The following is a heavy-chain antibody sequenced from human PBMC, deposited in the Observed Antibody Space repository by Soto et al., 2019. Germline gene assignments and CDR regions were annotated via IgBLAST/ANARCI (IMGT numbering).Heavy chain of an antibody. CDR1: GFTFSSSG. Sequence: QVQLVESGGGVVQPGRSLRLSCVASGFTFSSSGMHWVRQAPGKGLEWVAVTSYDGSNGYYADSVRGRFTISRDNSKNTLYLQMNSLRAEDTAVYYCARSPPAVAGYFDYWGQGTRVTVAS. J-gene: IGHJ4*02. CDR2: TSYDGSNG. D-gene: IGHD6-19*01. CDR3: ARSPPAVAGYFDY. V-gene: IGHV3-30*03.